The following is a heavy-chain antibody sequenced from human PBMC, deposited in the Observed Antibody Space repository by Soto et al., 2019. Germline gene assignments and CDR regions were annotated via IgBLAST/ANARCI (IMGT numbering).Heavy chain of an antibody. V-gene: IGHV3-23*01. D-gene: IGHD2-2*01. CDR2: FRTGGDDATT. J-gene: IGHJ4*02. CDR1: GFTFSSYS. CDR3: AKKGCTSTTCYCNC. Sequence: EVQLLESGGGLVQPGGSLRLSCAASGFTFSSYSMSWVRQAPGKGLEWVSGFRTGGDDATTYYADSVKGRFTISRDNSKNTLYLQMSSLRAEDTAVYYCAKKGCTSTTCYCNCWGQGTLVTVSS.